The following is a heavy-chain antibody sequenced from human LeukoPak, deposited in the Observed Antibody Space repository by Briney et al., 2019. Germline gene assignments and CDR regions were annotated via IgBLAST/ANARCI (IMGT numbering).Heavy chain of an antibody. CDR2: ISNDGSQK. V-gene: IGHV3-30*03. CDR1: GFTFSNAW. J-gene: IGHJ4*02. CDR3: ARGPHYYDTSGDFYVDY. Sequence: QPGGSLRLSCAASGFTFSNAWMSWIRQAPGKGLEWVSLISNDGSQKFYAESVKGRFTISRDNSKKTVYLQVNSLRTEDTALYYCARGPHYYDTSGDFYVDYWGQGTLVSASS. D-gene: IGHD3-22*01.